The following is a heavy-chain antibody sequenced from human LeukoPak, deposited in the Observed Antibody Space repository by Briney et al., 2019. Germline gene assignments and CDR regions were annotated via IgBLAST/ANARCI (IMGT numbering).Heavy chain of an antibody. D-gene: IGHD6-19*01. CDR2: ISSSSIYI. CDR3: ARVAYSSGVDC. CDR1: GFTFSSYS. J-gene: IGHJ4*02. V-gene: IGHV3-21*01. Sequence: PGGSPRLSCAASGFTFSSYSMNWVRQAPGKGLEWVSSISSSSIYIYYADSLKGRFTISRDNAKNSLYLQMNSLRAEDTAVYYCARVAYSSGVDCWGQGTLVTVSS.